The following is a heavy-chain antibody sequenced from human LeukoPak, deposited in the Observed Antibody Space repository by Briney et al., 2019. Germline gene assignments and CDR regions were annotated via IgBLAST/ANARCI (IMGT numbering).Heavy chain of an antibody. D-gene: IGHD5-18*01. J-gene: IGHJ6*03. CDR2: IYYSGST. Sequence: SETLSLTCTVSGGSISSYYGSWIRQPPGKGLEWIGYIYYSGSTNYNPSLKSRVTISVDTSKNQFSLKLSSVTAADTAVYYCARATGGYSYGYFYYYYYMDVWGKGTTVTISS. CDR1: GGSISSYY. CDR3: ARATGGYSYGYFYYYYYMDV. V-gene: IGHV4-59*01.